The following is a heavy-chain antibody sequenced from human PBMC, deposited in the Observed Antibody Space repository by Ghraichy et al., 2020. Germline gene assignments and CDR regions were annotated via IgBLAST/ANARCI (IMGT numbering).Heavy chain of an antibody. D-gene: IGHD1-20*01. Sequence: SETLSLTCTVSGGSISTYYWSWIRQPPGKGLEWIGYIHYTGSTIYNPSLKSRATMSVDTSQNHFSLRLSSVTAADTAVYYCAIERITGYWSRGLDYWGQGTLVTVSS. CDR2: IHYTGST. CDR1: GGSISTYY. CDR3: AIERITGYWSRGLDY. J-gene: IGHJ4*02. V-gene: IGHV4-59*01.